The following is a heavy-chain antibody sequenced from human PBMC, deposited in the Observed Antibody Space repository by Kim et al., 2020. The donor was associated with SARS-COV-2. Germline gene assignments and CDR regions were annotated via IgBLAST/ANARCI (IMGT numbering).Heavy chain of an antibody. CDR3: ARVRGCSSTSCYYYFDY. V-gene: IGHV3-33*01. CDR2: IWYDGSNK. Sequence: GGSLRLSCAASGFTFSSYGMHWVRQAPGKGLEWVAVIWYDGSNKYYADSVKGRFTISRDNSKNTLYLQMNSLRAEDTAVYYCARVRGCSSTSCYYYFDYWGQGTLVTVSS. CDR1: GFTFSSYG. J-gene: IGHJ4*02. D-gene: IGHD2-2*01.